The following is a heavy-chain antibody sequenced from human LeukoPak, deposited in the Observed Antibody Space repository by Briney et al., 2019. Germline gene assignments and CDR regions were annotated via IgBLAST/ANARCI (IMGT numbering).Heavy chain of an antibody. CDR1: GFTFSSYG. D-gene: IGHD6-13*01. V-gene: IGHV3-23*01. J-gene: IGHJ4*02. Sequence: PGGSLRLSCAASGFTFSSYGMGWVRQAAGKGLEWVSGISGSGGSTYLADSVKGRFTISRDNSKNTLYLQMNSLRADDTAVYYCAKDRPTVYSSSWLHFLDSWGQGTLVTVSS. CDR2: ISGSGGST. CDR3: AKDRPTVYSSSWLHFLDS.